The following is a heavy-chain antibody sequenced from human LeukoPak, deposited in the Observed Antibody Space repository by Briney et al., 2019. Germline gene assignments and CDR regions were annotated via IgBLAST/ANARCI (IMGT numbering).Heavy chain of an antibody. CDR3: ARGGDIVKSDY. CDR2: IFYSGST. V-gene: IGHV4-39*07. CDR1: GDSIGSSSYY. D-gene: IGHD5-12*01. J-gene: IGHJ4*02. Sequence: SETLSLTCTVSGDSIGSSSYYWGWIRQPPGKGLEWIGSIFYSGSTYYNPSLKSRVSISLDISKNQFYLKLSSVTAADTAVYYCARGGDIVKSDYWGQGTLVTVSS.